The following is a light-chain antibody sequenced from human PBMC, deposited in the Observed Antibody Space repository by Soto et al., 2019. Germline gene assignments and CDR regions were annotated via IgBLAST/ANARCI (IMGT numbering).Light chain of an antibody. CDR1: QSISNY. J-gene: IGKJ2*02. CDR2: AAS. V-gene: IGKV1-39*01. CDR3: QQSYSTSRT. Sequence: DIQMTQSPSSLSASVGDRVTISCRASQSISNYLNWYQQKPGKAPKLLIYAASSLQSGVPSRFSGSGSGTDFTLTISSLQPEDFATYYCQQSYSTSRTFGQGTKLEI.